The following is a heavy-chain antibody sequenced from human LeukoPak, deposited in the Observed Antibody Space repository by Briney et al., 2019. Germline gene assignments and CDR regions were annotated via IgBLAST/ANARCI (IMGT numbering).Heavy chain of an antibody. CDR1: GFAFSSYS. Sequence: GGSLRLSCAASGFAFSSYSMNWVGQAPGKGLEWVSSISSSSSYIYYADSVKGRFTISRDNAKNSLYLQMNSLRAEDTAVYYCARGSSSWDYYYYYYYMDVWGKGTTVTISS. V-gene: IGHV3-21*01. CDR3: ARGSSSWDYYYYYYYMDV. D-gene: IGHD6-13*01. CDR2: ISSSSSYI. J-gene: IGHJ6*03.